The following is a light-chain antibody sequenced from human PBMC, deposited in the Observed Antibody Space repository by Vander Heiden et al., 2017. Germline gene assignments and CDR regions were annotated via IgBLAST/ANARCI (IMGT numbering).Light chain of an antibody. Sequence: NFMLTQPHSVSESPGKTVTISCTRSSGSIASNYVQWYQQRPGSSPTTVIYDDNQRPSGVPDRFSGSIDSSSNSASLTISGLKTEDEADYYCQSYDSSKGGFGGGTKLTVL. V-gene: IGLV6-57*01. CDR2: DDN. CDR3: QSYDSSKGG. J-gene: IGLJ2*01. CDR1: SGSIASNY.